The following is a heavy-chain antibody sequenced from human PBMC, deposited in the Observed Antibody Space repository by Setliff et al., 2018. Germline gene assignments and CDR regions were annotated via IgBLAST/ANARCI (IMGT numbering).Heavy chain of an antibody. V-gene: IGHV4-4*09. CDR2: IDTSGST. Sequence: SETLSLTCNVSGGSISDYYWSWIWQSPGKGLEWIGYIDTSGSTSHNPSLKGRVIILKDTSYSQISLILNSVTAADTAVYYCAREPTHTGHYYLDLWGKGTTVTVSS. D-gene: IGHD2-15*01. CDR1: GGSISDYY. CDR3: AREPTHTGHYYLDL. J-gene: IGHJ6*03.